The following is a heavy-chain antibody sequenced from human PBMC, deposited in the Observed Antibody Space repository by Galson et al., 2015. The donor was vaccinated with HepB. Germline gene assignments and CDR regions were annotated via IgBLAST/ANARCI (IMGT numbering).Heavy chain of an antibody. CDR1: GVIFNSYA. Sequence: SLRLSCAVSGVIFNSYAMHWVRQAPGKGLEWVAIISYDEINKYYADSVKGRFTISRDNSKNTLYLQMNNLRAEDTAVYYCARGRDYAFDIWGLGTMVTVSS. CDR3: ARGRDYAFDI. D-gene: IGHD3-16*01. J-gene: IGHJ3*02. V-gene: IGHV3-30-3*01. CDR2: ISYDEINK.